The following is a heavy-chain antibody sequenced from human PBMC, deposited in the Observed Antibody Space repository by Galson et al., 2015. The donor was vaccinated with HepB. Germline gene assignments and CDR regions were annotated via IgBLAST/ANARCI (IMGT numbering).Heavy chain of an antibody. CDR2: ISSSGSTI. D-gene: IGHD5-18*01. CDR1: GFTFSDYY. V-gene: IGHV3-11*01. Sequence: SLRLSCAASGFTFSDYYMSWIRQAPGKGLEWVSYISSSGSTIYYADSVKGRFTISRDNAKNSLYLQMNSLRTEDTAVYYCARDRGDSSYAPYYFDYWGQGTLVTVSS. J-gene: IGHJ4*02. CDR3: ARDRGDSSYAPYYFDY.